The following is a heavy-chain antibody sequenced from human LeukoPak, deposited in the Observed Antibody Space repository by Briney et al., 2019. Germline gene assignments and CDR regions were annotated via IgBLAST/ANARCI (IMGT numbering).Heavy chain of an antibody. V-gene: IGHV3-30*02. J-gene: IGHJ4*02. Sequence: PGGSLRLSCAASGFTFSSYGMHWVRQAPGKGLEWVAVIWYDGSNKYYADSVKGRFTISRDNSKNTLYLQMNSLRAEDTAVYYCAKDRVVGAPRNPFDYWGQGTLVTVSS. CDR3: AKDRVVGAPRNPFDY. CDR1: GFTFSSYG. CDR2: IWYDGSNK. D-gene: IGHD1-26*01.